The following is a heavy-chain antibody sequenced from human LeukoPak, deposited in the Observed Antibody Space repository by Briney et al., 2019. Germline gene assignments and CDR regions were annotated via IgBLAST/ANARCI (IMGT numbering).Heavy chain of an antibody. CDR2: ISGGSGYI. D-gene: IGHD6-6*01. CDR1: GFTFSTYS. J-gene: IGHJ6*02. Sequence: GGSLRLSCAASGFTFSTYSMNWVRQAPGKGLEWVSSISGGSGYICYTDSVKGRFTPSRDTAKRSLYLQMNSLRDEDTAVYYCARGSFSSPGGMDVWGQGTTVTVS. CDR3: ARGSFSSPGGMDV. V-gene: IGHV3-21*01.